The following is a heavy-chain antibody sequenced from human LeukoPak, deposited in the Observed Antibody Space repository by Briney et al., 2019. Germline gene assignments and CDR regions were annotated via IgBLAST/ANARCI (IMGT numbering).Heavy chain of an antibody. Sequence: ASVKVSCKASGYTFTNYAMHWVRQAPGQRLEWMGWINAGNGYTKYSQRFQGRVTITRDTSATTAYMELSSLRSEDTAVYYCATFSWLLFAFDIWGQGTMVTVSS. CDR2: INAGNGYT. CDR3: ATFSWLLFAFDI. D-gene: IGHD3-3*01. J-gene: IGHJ3*02. V-gene: IGHV1-3*01. CDR1: GYTFTNYA.